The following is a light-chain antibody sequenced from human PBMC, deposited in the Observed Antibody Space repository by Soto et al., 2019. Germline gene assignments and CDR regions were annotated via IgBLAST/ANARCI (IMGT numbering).Light chain of an antibody. V-gene: IGKV3-15*01. CDR1: PSVSSN. CDR3: QQYNNWPWT. J-gene: IGKJ1*01. Sequence: EIVMTQSPATLSVSPGERAPLSCRASPSVSSNFAWYQQKPGQAPGLRSYGASTRATGIPARFSGSGSGTEFTLTISSLQSEDFAVYYCQQYNNWPWTFGQGTKVEIK. CDR2: GAS.